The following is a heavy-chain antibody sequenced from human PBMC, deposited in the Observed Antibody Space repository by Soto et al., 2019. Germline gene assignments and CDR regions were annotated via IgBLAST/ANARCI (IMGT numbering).Heavy chain of an antibody. CDR2: ISYDGSNK. D-gene: IGHD5-18*01. Sequence: QVQLVESGGGVVQPGRSLRLSCAASGFTFSSYAMHWVRQAPGKGLEWVAVISYDGSNKYYADSVKGRFTISRDNSKNTLYLQMNSLSAEDTAVYYCARVNVDTAMVGGMDVWGRGTTVTVSS. CDR1: GFTFSSYA. J-gene: IGHJ6*02. CDR3: ARVNVDTAMVGGMDV. V-gene: IGHV3-30-3*01.